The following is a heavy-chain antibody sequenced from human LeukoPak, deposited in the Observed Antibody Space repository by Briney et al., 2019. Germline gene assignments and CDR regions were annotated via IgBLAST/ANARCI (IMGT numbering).Heavy chain of an antibody. Sequence: ASVKVSCKASGYTFTGYYMHWVRQAPGQGLEWMGWINPNSGGTNYAQNFQGRVTMTRDTSISTAYMELGSLGSDDTAVYYCARGLGSLRDTLDFWGQGTMVTVSS. J-gene: IGHJ3*01. D-gene: IGHD1-26*01. V-gene: IGHV1-2*02. CDR3: ARGLGSLRDTLDF. CDR2: INPNSGGT. CDR1: GYTFTGYY.